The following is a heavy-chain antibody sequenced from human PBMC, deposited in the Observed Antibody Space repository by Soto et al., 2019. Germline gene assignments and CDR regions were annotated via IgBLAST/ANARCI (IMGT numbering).Heavy chain of an antibody. V-gene: IGHV3-23*01. J-gene: IGHJ5*02. CDR3: AKVMVKNWFDP. CDR2: ISGSGGST. Sequence: HPGGSLRLSCAASGFTFSSYAMSWVRQAPGKGLEWVSGISGSGGSTYYADSVKGWFTFSRDNSKNTLYLQMNSLRAEDTAVYYCAKVMVKNWFDPWGQGTLVTVSS. CDR1: GFTFSSYA. D-gene: IGHD5-18*01.